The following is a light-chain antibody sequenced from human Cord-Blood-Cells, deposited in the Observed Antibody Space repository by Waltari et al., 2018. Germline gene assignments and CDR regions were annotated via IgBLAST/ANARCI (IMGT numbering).Light chain of an antibody. CDR2: EGS. Sequence: QSALTQPASVSGSPGQSITISCTGTSSDVGSYNLVSWYQQHPGKAPKLMIYEGSKRPSGVSNRFSGSKSGNTASLTISGLQAEEEAYYYCCSYSGRSTWVFGGGTKLTVL. V-gene: IGLV2-23*01. CDR3: CSYSGRSTWV. J-gene: IGLJ3*02. CDR1: SSDVGSYNL.